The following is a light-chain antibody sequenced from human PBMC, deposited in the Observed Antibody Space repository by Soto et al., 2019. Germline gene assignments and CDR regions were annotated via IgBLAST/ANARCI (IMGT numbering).Light chain of an antibody. J-gene: IGKJ1*01. CDR3: QQYLPAGWT. V-gene: IGKV4-1*01. CDR2: WAS. Sequence: DIVMTQSPDSLAVSLGERATINCKSSQSVLYSPNNKNHLAWYQQKPGQSPKLLFYWASTRESGVADRFSGSGSGTDFTLTISSLQAEDVAVYYCQQYLPAGWTFGQGTKVEIK. CDR1: QSVLYSPNNKNH.